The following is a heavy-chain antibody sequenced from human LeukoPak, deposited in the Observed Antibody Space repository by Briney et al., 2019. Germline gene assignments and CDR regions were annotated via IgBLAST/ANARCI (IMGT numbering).Heavy chain of an antibody. CDR3: ARARFGEGLDY. CDR1: GYTFTSYY. V-gene: IGHV1-18*04. J-gene: IGHJ4*02. D-gene: IGHD3-10*01. Sequence: ASVKVSCKASGYTFTSYYMHWVRQAPGQGLEWMGWISAYNGNTNYAQKLQGRVTMTTDTSTSTAYMELRSLRSDDTAVYYCARARFGEGLDYWGQGTLVTVSS. CDR2: ISAYNGNT.